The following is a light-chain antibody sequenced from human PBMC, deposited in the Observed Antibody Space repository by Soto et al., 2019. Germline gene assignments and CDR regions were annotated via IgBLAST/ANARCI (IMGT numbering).Light chain of an antibody. V-gene: IGLV8-61*01. CDR1: SGSVSTDYY. CDR2: TTH. J-gene: IGLJ3*02. Sequence: QTVVTQEPSFSVSPGSTVTLTCGLSSGSVSTDYYPSWYQQTPGQAPRTLIYTTHTRSSGVPDRFTGSILGNKAALTIAGAQADDEADYYCVLYMGSGVWVFGGGTQLTVL. CDR3: VLYMGSGVWV.